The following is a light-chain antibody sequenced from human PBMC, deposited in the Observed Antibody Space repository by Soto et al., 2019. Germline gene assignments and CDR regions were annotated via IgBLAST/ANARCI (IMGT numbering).Light chain of an antibody. Sequence: SYELTQPPSVSVAPGKTATITCGGNNIGSESVNWYQQKPGQAPVLVIYYDRDRPSGSPERFSGSNSGNTATLTISRVEAGDEADYYCQLWDTSSDQQVFGGGTKVTVL. CDR1: NIGSES. J-gene: IGLJ3*02. CDR3: QLWDTSSDQQV. CDR2: YDR. V-gene: IGLV3-21*04.